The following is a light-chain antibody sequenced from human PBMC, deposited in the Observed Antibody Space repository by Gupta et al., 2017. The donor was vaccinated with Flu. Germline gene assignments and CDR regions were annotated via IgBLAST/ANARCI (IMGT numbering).Light chain of an antibody. CDR2: WAS. Sequence: DIVMTQSPDSLAVSLGARATINCKSSQSVLYNSNNKNYLAWYQQKPGQPPKLLIYWASTRESGVPDRFSGSESGTDFTLTISSLQAEDVAVYYCQQYYSLPLTFGGGTKVEIK. V-gene: IGKV4-1*01. J-gene: IGKJ4*01. CDR3: QQYYSLPLT. CDR1: QSVLYNSNNKNY.